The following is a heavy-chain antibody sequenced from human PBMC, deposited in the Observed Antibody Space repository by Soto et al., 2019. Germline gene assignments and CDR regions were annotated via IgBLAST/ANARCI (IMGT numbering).Heavy chain of an antibody. CDR2: ISYDGSNK. CDR3: AKDRGYCSGGSCYPSPDY. D-gene: IGHD2-15*01. V-gene: IGHV3-30*18. Sequence: GGSLRLSCAASGVTFSSYGMHWVRQDPGKGLEWVAVISYDGSNKYYADSVKGRFTISRDNSKNTLYLQMNSLRAEDTAVYYCAKDRGYCSGGSCYPSPDYWGQGTLVTVSS. J-gene: IGHJ4*02. CDR1: GVTFSSYG.